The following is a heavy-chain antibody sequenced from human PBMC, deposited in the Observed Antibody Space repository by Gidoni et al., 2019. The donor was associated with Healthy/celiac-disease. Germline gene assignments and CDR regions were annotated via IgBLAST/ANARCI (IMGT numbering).Heavy chain of an antibody. CDR2: IYYSGST. J-gene: IGHJ5*02. V-gene: IGHV4-59*01. Sequence: QVQLQESGPGLVKPSETLSLTCTVSGGSISSYYWSWIRQPPGKGLEWIGYIYYSGSTNYNPSLKSRVTISVDTSKNQFSLKLSSVTAADTAVYYCARDKVQGGYYYWFDPWGQGTLVTVSS. D-gene: IGHD3-22*01. CDR1: GGSISSYY. CDR3: ARDKVQGGYYYWFDP.